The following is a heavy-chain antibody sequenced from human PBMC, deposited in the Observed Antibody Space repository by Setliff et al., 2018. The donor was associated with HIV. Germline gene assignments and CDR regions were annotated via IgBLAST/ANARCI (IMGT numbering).Heavy chain of an antibody. Sequence: GASVMVSCKTSGRSFSSYAVSWVRQAPGQGLEWMGGIIPIFGTTNYAQKFQGRVTITADESASTVYMELSSLRSEDTALYYCARDGLLVAGIRFDYWGQGTLVTVSS. CDR2: IIPIFGTT. D-gene: IGHD6-19*01. J-gene: IGHJ4*01. V-gene: IGHV1-69*13. CDR1: GRSFSSYA. CDR3: ARDGLLVAGIRFDY.